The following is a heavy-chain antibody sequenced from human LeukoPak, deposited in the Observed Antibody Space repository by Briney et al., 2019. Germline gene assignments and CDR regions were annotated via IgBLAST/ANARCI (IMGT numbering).Heavy chain of an antibody. J-gene: IGHJ3*02. CDR2: IYSGGSI. CDR3: ARGGSYLSAFDI. D-gene: IGHD1-26*01. V-gene: IGHV3-53*01. CDR1: GFTVSSNY. Sequence: PGGSLRLSCAATGFTVSSNYMSWVRQAPGKGLEWVSIIYSGGSIYYADSVKGRFTISRDNSKNTLYLQMNSLRAEDTAVYYCARGGSYLSAFDIWGQGTMVTVSS.